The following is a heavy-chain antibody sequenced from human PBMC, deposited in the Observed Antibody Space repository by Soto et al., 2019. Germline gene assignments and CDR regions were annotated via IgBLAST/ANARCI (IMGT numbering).Heavy chain of an antibody. Sequence: ESGGGVVQPGRSLRLSCAASGFPFTTYGMHWVREGPGKGLEWVAVISYDGSNKYYADSVKGRFTISRDNSKNTLYLQMNSLRPEDTALYYCVGGQYYFDYRGQETLVTVSS. CDR1: GFPFTTYG. CDR2: ISYDGSNK. V-gene: IGHV3-30*03. D-gene: IGHD3-10*01. J-gene: IGHJ4*02. CDR3: VGGQYYFDY.